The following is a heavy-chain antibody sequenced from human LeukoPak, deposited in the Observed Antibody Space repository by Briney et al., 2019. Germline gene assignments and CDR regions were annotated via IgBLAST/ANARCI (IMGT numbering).Heavy chain of an antibody. CDR1: GGSISSGDYY. CDR2: IYYSGST. J-gene: IGHJ4*02. CDR3: ARLSDYDSSGYDYYFDY. D-gene: IGHD3-22*01. Sequence: SETLSLTCTVSGGSISSGDYYWSWIRQPPGKGLEWIGYIYYSGSTYYNPSLKSRVTISVDTSKNQFSLKLSSVTAADTAVYYCARLSDYDSSGYDYYFDYWGQGTLVTVSS. V-gene: IGHV4-30-4*08.